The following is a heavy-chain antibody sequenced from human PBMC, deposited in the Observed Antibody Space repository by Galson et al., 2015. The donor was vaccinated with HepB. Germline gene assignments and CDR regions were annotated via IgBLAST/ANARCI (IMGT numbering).Heavy chain of an antibody. V-gene: IGHV3-64D*06. CDR2: ISSNGGST. Sequence: SLRLSCAASGFTFSSYAMHWVRQAPGKGLEYVSAISSNGGSTYYADSVKGRFTISRDNSKNTLYLQMSSLRAEDTAVYYCVKGGEGGVFRFLEWSTSLDYWGQGTLVTVSS. D-gene: IGHD3-3*01. CDR1: GFTFSSYA. CDR3: VKGGEGGVFRFLEWSTSLDY. J-gene: IGHJ4*02.